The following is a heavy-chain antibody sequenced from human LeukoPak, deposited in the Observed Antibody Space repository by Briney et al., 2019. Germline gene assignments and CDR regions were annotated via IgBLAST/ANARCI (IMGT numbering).Heavy chain of an antibody. CDR3: AKGRYYYDSRTDFDY. CDR2: ISGSGGST. Sequence: GGSLRLSCAASGFTFSSYWMSWVRQAPGKGLEWVSAISGSGGSTYYADSVKGRFTISRDNSKNTLYLQMNSLRAEDTAVYYCAKGRYYYDSRTDFDYWGQGTLVTVSS. CDR1: GFTFSSYW. J-gene: IGHJ4*02. D-gene: IGHD3-22*01. V-gene: IGHV3-23*01.